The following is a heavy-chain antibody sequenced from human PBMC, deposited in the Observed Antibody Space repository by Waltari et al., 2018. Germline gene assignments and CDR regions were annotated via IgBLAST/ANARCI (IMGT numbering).Heavy chain of an antibody. D-gene: IGHD6-13*01. Sequence: QVQLVQSGAEVKKPGSSVMVSCRVYGDTITNYAIHWVRPAPGQGLEWVGRIIPIFATLNFAQKFQDRVTITAATSTSTAYMEVSSLRSDDTAMYYCAVTLSAAPFYGLDVWGQGTTVTVFS. V-gene: IGHV1-69*08. J-gene: IGHJ6*02. CDR1: GDTITNYA. CDR2: IIPIFATL. CDR3: AVTLSAAPFYGLDV.